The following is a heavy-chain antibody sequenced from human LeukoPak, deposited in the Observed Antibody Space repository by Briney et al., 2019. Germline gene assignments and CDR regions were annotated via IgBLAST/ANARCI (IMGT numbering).Heavy chain of an antibody. J-gene: IGHJ4*02. Sequence: ASVKVSCKASGGTFSSYAISWVRQAPGQGHEWMGGIIPIFGTANYAQKFQGRVTITTDESTSTAYMELSSLRSEDTAVYYCASRLGYCSSTSCYTEFDCWGQGTLVTVSS. CDR3: ASRLGYCSSTSCYTEFDC. CDR1: GGTFSSYA. CDR2: IIPIFGTA. V-gene: IGHV1-69*05. D-gene: IGHD2-2*02.